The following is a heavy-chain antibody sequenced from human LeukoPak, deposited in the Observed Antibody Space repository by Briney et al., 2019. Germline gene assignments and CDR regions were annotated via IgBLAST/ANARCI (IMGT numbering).Heavy chain of an antibody. CDR2: INSDGSST. CDR1: GFTFSSYW. D-gene: IGHD5/OR15-5a*01. V-gene: IGHV3-74*01. CDR3: ARDTSLVYGAFRMMDV. Sequence: PGGSLRLSCAASGFTFSSYWMHWVRQAPGKGLVWVSRINSDGSSTSYADSVKGRFTISRDNAKNTLYLQMNSLRAEDTAVYYCARDTSLVYGAFRMMDVWGQGTTVTVSS. J-gene: IGHJ6*02.